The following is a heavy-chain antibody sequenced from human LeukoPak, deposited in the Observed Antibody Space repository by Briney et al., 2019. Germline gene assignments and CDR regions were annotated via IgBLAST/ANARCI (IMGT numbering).Heavy chain of an antibody. CDR1: GYTFTSYD. D-gene: IGHD5-18*01. J-gene: IGHJ4*02. V-gene: IGHV1-8*01. CDR3: AISGMYGYVY. CDR2: MNPNSGNT. Sequence: ASVKVSCKASGYTFTSYDISWVRQATGQGLECMGWMNPNSGNTGYAQKFQGRVTMTRNTPIGTAYMELTSLTSEDTAVYYCAISGMYGYVYWGQGSLVTVSS.